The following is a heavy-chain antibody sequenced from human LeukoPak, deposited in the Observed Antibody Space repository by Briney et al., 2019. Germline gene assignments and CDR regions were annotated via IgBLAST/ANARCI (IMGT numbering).Heavy chain of an antibody. CDR1: GGSISSSNW. CDR2: IYHSGST. CDR3: ARFRLARARDAFDI. J-gene: IGHJ3*02. Sequence: KPSETLSLTCAVSGGSISSSNWWSWVRQPPGKGLEWIGEIYHSGSTNYNPSLKSRVTISVDKSKNQFSLKLSSVTAADTAVYYCARFRLARARDAFDIWGQGTMVTVSS. V-gene: IGHV4-4*02. D-gene: IGHD5-24*01.